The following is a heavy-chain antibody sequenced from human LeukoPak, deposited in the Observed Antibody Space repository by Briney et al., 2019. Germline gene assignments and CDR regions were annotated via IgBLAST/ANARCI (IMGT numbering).Heavy chain of an antibody. CDR1: GYTFTGYY. D-gene: IGHD2-8*01. V-gene: IGHV1-2*02. Sequence: ASVKVSCKASGYTFTGYYMHWVRQAPGQGLAWMGWINPNSGGTNYAQKFQGRVTMTRDTSISTAYMELSRLRSDDTAVYYCARGAPVGVPYGYWGQGTLVTVSS. CDR2: INPNSGGT. CDR3: ARGAPVGVPYGY. J-gene: IGHJ4*02.